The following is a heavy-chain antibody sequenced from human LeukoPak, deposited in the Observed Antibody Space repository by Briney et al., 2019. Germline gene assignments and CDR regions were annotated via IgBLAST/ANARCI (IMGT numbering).Heavy chain of an antibody. CDR2: IQQDGREK. CDR1: GFTFSSYW. J-gene: IGHJ6*03. V-gene: IGHV3-7*01. Sequence: GGSLRLSCAASGFTFSSYWMSWVRQAPGKGLEWVANIQQDGREKYYVDSVKGRFTISRDNAKNPLYLQMNSLRAEDTAVYYCARVQNYYYYMDVWGKGTTVTISS. CDR3: ARVQNYYYYMDV.